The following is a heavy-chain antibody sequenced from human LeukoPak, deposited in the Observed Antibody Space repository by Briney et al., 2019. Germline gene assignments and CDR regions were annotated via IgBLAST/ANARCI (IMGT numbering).Heavy chain of an antibody. V-gene: IGHV4-31*03. CDR2: IYYSGST. CDR1: GDSINSAAYY. Sequence: SETLSLTCTVSGDSINSAAYYWSWIRQHPGKGLEWIGYIYYSGSTSYNPSLQSRVTISIDTSKNQFSLKLSSVTAADTAVYYCARDNDFWSGYYSFDFRGRGTLVTVSS. D-gene: IGHD3-3*01. J-gene: IGHJ4*02. CDR3: ARDNDFWSGYYSFDF.